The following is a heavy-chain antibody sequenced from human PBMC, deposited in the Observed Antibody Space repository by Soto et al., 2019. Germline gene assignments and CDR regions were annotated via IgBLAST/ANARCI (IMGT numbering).Heavy chain of an antibody. V-gene: IGHV3-66*01. CDR3: ARGPVFATRD. J-gene: IGHJ4*02. D-gene: IGHD3-3*01. CDR1: GFTVRSNF. CDR2: IYAGGTT. Sequence: EVQLVESGGGLVQPGGSLRLSCAASGFTVRSNFMNWVRQAPGKGLEWVATIYAGGTTYYADSVKGRFTISRDTSKHTLFLHMDSLRVEDTAMYHCARGPVFATRDWGQGTLVTVSS.